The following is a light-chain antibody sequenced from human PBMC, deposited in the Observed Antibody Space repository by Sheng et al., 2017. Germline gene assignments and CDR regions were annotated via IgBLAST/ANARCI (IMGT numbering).Light chain of an antibody. CDR3: CSYTSSSTS. J-gene: IGLJ2*01. CDR1: SSDVGSYNL. V-gene: IGLV2-14*02. CDR2: DVS. Sequence: QSALTQPASVSGSPGQSITISCTGTSSDVGSYNLVSWYQQHPGKAPKLMIYDVSKRPSGVSNRFSGSKSGNTASLTISGLQAEDEADYYCCSYTSSSTSFGGGTKLTVL.